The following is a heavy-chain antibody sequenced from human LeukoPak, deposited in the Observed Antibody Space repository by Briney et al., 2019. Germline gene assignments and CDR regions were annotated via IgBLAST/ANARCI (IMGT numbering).Heavy chain of an antibody. CDR2: IDWDDDK. D-gene: IGHD3-10*01. Sequence: SGPALVKPTQTLTLTCTFSGFSLSTSGMRVSWIRQPPEKALEWLALIDWDDDKFYSTSLKTRLTISKDTSKNQVVLTMTNMDPVDTATYYCARGLSGFSTGDYFDYWGQGTLVTVSS. CDR3: ARGLSGFSTGDYFDY. CDR1: GFSLSTSGMR. J-gene: IGHJ4*02. V-gene: IGHV2-70*04.